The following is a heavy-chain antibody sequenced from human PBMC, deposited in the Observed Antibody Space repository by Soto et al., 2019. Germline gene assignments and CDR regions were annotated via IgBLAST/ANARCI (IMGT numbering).Heavy chain of an antibody. Sequence: QVQLQESGPGLVKPSGTLSLTCAVSGVSISSGNWWSWVRQPPGKGLEFIGEIHHSGSANYNPSLHRLLXMXAXKXXNQFALNLGSVSAADTAVYYCARYRAATGTYYFDTWGLGTLVTVSS. D-gene: IGHD6-13*01. CDR1: GVSISSGNW. V-gene: IGHV4-4*02. J-gene: IGHJ4*02. CDR2: IHHSGSA. CDR3: ARYRAATGTYYFDT.